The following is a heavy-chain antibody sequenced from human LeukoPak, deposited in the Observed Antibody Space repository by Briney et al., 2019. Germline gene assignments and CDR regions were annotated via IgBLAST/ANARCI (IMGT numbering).Heavy chain of an antibody. J-gene: IGHJ4*02. Sequence: PGGSLRLSCAASGFTFTIYWMHWVRQAPGKGLVWVSRINTDGSSTSHADSVKGRFTISRDNARNTLYLQMNTLRAEDTAVYYCARGLLGIDYWGQGTLVTVSS. CDR1: GFTFTIYW. V-gene: IGHV3-74*01. D-gene: IGHD2-8*02. CDR2: INTDGSST. CDR3: ARGLLGIDY.